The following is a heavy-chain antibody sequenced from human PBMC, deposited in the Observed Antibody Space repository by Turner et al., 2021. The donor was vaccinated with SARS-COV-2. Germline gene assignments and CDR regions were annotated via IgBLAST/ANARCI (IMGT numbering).Heavy chain of an antibody. CDR3: ASDNGYSSSWYSVAFDI. CDR2: IKQDGSEK. V-gene: IGHV3-7*04. J-gene: IGHJ3*02. Sequence: VQLVESGGGLVQPGGSLRLSCAASGFDFSTYWMSWVRQAPGKGPEVVANIKQDGSEKYYVDSVKGRFNISRDNTKNSLYLQMNSLRAEDTAVYYCASDNGYSSSWYSVAFDIWGQGTMVTVSS. CDR1: GFDFSTYW. D-gene: IGHD6-13*01.